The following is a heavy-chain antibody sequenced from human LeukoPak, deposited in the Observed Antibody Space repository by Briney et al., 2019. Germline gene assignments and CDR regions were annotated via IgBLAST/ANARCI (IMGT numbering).Heavy chain of an antibody. Sequence: SETLSLTCTVSGGSISSSSYYWGWLRQPPGKGLEWIGSIYYSGSTYYNPSLKSRVTISVDTSKNQFSLKLSSVTAADTAVYYCARLGSVSKVGYWGQGTLVTVSS. CDR2: IYYSGST. J-gene: IGHJ4*02. CDR3: ARLGSVSKVGY. D-gene: IGHD3-10*01. V-gene: IGHV4-39*01. CDR1: GGSISSSSYY.